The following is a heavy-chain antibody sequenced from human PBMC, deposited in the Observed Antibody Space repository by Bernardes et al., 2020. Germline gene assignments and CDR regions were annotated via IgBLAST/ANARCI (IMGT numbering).Heavy chain of an antibody. D-gene: IGHD3-3*01. Sequence: SESLSLTCAVSGYSISSFYYWGCILQSPGKGLEWIGSIDHFGSSYYNPSLKSRVTISVDTSKNQFSLKLSSVTAADTAVYFCARDHSGYYTSGDSYYNGMDVWGQGTTVTVSS. V-gene: IGHV4-38-2*02. CDR3: ARDHSGYYTSGDSYYNGMDV. CDR2: IDHFGSS. CDR1: GYSISSFYY. J-gene: IGHJ6*02.